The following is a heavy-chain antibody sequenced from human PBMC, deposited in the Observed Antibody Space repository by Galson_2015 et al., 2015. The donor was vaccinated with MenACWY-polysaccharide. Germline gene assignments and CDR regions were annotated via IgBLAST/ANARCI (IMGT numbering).Heavy chain of an antibody. CDR2: ISSSGSTI. J-gene: IGHJ2*01. V-gene: IGHV3-11*01. CDR3: ARDGHPRNVEMAKMIRCLFL. D-gene: IGHD5-24*01. CDR1: GFTFSYYY. Sequence: SLRLSCAASGFTFSYYYMSWIRQAPGKGLEWVSYISSSGSTIYYADSVKGRFTISRDNAKNSLYLQMNSLRAEDTAVYYCARDGHPRNVEMAKMIRCLFLCGRGTLVTVS.